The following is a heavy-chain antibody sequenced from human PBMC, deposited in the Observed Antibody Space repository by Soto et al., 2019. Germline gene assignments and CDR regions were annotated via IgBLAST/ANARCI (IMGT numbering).Heavy chain of an antibody. V-gene: IGHV3-43D*03. J-gene: IGHJ6*02. D-gene: IGHD3-16*01. Sequence: GGSLRLSCAASGFTFDDYAMHWVRQAPGKGLEWVSLISWDGGSTYYADSVKGRFTISRDNSKNSLYLQMNSLRAEDTALYYCAKDIGGGTDRYYYGMDVWGQGTTVTVSS. CDR2: ISWDGGST. CDR3: AKDIGGGTDRYYYGMDV. CDR1: GFTFDDYA.